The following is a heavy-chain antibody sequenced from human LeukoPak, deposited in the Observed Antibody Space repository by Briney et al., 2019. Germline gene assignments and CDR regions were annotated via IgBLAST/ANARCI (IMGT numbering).Heavy chain of an antibody. CDR2: INHSGST. CDR1: GGSISSYY. J-gene: IGHJ4*02. D-gene: IGHD6-19*01. Sequence: SETLSLTCTVSGGSISSYYWSWIRQPPGKGLEWIGEINHSGSTNYNPSLKGRVTISVDTSKNQFSLKLSSVTAADTAVYYCARLVRSGWYRPYYFDYWGQGTLVTVSS. CDR3: ARLVRSGWYRPYYFDY. V-gene: IGHV4-34*01.